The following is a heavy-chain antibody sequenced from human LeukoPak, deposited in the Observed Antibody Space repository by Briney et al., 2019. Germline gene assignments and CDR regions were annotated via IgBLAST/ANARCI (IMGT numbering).Heavy chain of an antibody. CDR2: ISSSGSDI. D-gene: IGHD6-19*01. J-gene: IGHJ4*02. CDR1: GFTFSSYS. V-gene: IGHV3-21*05. Sequence: GGSLRLSCAVSGFTFSSYSMNWIRQAPGKGLEWVSHISSSGSDIYYVDSVKGRFTISRDNAKNSVYLQMNSLRAEDTAVYYCARRTGITLVGWLRVVDYWGQGTLVTVSS. CDR3: ARRTGITLVGWLRVVDY.